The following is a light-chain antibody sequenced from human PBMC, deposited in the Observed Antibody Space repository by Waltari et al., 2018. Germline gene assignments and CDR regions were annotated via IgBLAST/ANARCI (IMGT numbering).Light chain of an antibody. CDR3: QQTNSFPLT. CDR1: QGIRYW. CDR2: AGT. Sequence: DIQLTQSPSSLSASVGDRVTMTCLASQGIRYWVAWYQQKPGKAPKLLIYAGTSLQSGVPSRFSGSGYGTDFTLTISSLQPEDFALYYCQQTNSFPLTFGGGTKVEVK. V-gene: IGKV1-12*01. J-gene: IGKJ4*01.